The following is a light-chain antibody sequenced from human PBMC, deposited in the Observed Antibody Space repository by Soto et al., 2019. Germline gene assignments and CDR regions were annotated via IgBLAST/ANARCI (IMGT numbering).Light chain of an antibody. CDR2: AAS. CDR3: QQSYSTPPIT. J-gene: IGKJ1*01. V-gene: IGKV1-39*01. Sequence: DIQMTQSPSSLSASVGDRVTITCRASQSISSYLNWYQPKPGKAPKLLIYAASSLQSGVPSRFSGSVSGTDFTLTISSLQPEDFATYDGQQSYSTPPITFGQGTKVDI. CDR1: QSISSY.